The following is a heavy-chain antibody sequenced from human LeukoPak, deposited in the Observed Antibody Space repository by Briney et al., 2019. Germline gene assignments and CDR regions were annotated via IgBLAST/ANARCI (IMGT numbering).Heavy chain of an antibody. V-gene: IGHV1-58*01. CDR3: AVDVIYESD. D-gene: IGHD2/OR15-2a*01. Sequence: ASVKVSCKASGFTFSNSAVQWVRQARGQRLEWIGWIVVGSGNTNYAQKFQERVTITRDMSTSAAYMELSSLRSEDTAVYYCAVDVIYESDWGQGTLVTVSS. CDR2: IVVGSGNT. J-gene: IGHJ4*02. CDR1: GFTFSNSA.